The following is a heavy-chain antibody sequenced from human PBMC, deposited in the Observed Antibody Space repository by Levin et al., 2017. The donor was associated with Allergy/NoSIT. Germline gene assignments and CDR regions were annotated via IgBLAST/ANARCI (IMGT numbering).Heavy chain of an antibody. J-gene: IGHJ4*02. CDR2: ISGSGGSGDST. CDR3: AKAYYNWNNGEVFDY. Sequence: GGSLRLSCAASGFTFSSYAMSWVRQAPGKGLEWVSAISGSGGSGDSTYYADSVKGRFAISRDNSKNTLYLQMNSLRAEDTAIYYCAKAYYNWNNGEVFDYWGQGTLVTVSS. CDR1: GFTFSSYA. D-gene: IGHD1/OR15-1a*01. V-gene: IGHV3-23*01.